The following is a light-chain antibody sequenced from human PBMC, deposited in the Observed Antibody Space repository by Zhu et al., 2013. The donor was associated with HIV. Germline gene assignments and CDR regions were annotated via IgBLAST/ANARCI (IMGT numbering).Light chain of an antibody. Sequence: EIVMTQSPGTLSVSPGERATLSCRASQSISSNLAWYQQKPGQAPRLLIYGASTRATGVPARFSGSGSGTDFTLTITSLQAEDVALYYCQQYYSTPITFGQGTRLEIK. CDR2: GAS. J-gene: IGKJ5*01. CDR3: QQYYSTPIT. CDR1: QSISSN. V-gene: IGKV3-15*01.